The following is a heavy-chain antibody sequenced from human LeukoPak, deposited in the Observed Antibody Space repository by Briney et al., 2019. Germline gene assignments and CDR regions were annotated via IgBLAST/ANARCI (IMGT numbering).Heavy chain of an antibody. J-gene: IGHJ6*03. CDR2: IWYDGSNK. Sequence: PGRSLRLSCAASGFTFSSYGMHWVRQAPGKGLEWVAVIWYDGSNKYYADSVKGRFTISRDNSKNTLYLQMNSLRAEDTAVYYCSKNDVWSGYYPYYYYYYMDVWGKGTTVTVSS. CDR1: GFTFSSYG. CDR3: SKNDVWSGYYPYYYYYYMDV. D-gene: IGHD3-3*01. V-gene: IGHV3-33*06.